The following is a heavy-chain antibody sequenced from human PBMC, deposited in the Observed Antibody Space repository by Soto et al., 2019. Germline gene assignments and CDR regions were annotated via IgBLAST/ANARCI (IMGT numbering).Heavy chain of an antibody. CDR2: ISADNGNT. CDR3: ARCIQQGYYYGMDV. Sequence: QAQLVQSGAEVKKPGASVKVSCKASGYTFYSHSISWVRQAPGQGLEWMGRISADNGNTKYAQKFRGRVTMATDTSTSTVYMELRNLRSDDTAVYYCARCIQQGYYYGMDVWGQGTTVTVSS. CDR1: GYTFYSHS. V-gene: IGHV1-18*01. J-gene: IGHJ6*02. D-gene: IGHD5-18*01.